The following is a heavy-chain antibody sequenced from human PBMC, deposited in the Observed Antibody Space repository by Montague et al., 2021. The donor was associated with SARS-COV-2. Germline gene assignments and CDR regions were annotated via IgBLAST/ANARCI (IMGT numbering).Heavy chain of an antibody. Sequence: SETLSLTCTVSGGSISSSSYYWGWIRQPPGKGLEWIGNNYYSGSTNYNPSLKSRVTISVDTYKNQFYLKLSSVTAADTAVYYCARKAMKYSSIWSTGADGFDPWGQGTLVTVSS. D-gene: IGHD6-13*01. CDR1: GGSISSSSYY. CDR3: ARKAMKYSSIWSTGADGFDP. CDR2: NYYSGST. V-gene: IGHV4-39*01. J-gene: IGHJ5*02.